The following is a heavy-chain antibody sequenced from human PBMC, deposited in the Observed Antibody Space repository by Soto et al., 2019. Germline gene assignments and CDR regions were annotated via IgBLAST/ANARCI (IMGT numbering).Heavy chain of an antibody. V-gene: IGHV4-31*11. CDR3: AREDAARIERWFDA. Sequence: QVQLQESGPRLVKPSQTLSLSCAVSGGSIISASYSWNWIRQSPGRGLEWIGHIYSSGSTYYNPSLKSRVSISVDTSNNQFSLKLTSMPAADTAVYFCAREDAARIERWFDAWGQGILVTVSS. J-gene: IGHJ5*02. CDR2: IYSSGST. D-gene: IGHD6-6*01. CDR1: GGSIISASYS.